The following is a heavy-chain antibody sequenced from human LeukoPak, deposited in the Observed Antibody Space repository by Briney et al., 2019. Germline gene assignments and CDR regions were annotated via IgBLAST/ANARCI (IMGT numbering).Heavy chain of an antibody. D-gene: IGHD6-6*01. J-gene: IGHJ6*02. CDR2: IKSKADGGTT. Sequence: KPGGSLRLSCAASGFTFSDAWMTWVRQAPGKGLEWVGHIKSKADGGTTDYAAPVKGRFTVSRDDSKNTLYLQMNSLIPEDTAVYYCAKVSSYMDVWGQGTTVTVSS. CDR1: GFTFSDAW. CDR3: AKVSSYMDV. V-gene: IGHV3-15*01.